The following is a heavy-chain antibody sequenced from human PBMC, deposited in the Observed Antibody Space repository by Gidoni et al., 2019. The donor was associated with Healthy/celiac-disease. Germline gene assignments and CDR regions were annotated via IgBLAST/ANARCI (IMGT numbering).Heavy chain of an antibody. CDR2: ISWNSGSI. J-gene: IGHJ4*02. D-gene: IGHD3-22*01. CDR3: AKDYYDSSGYLFDY. CDR1: VFTFDDYA. Sequence: VQPGRSLKLSCAASVFTFDDYAMHWVRQAPGKGLEWVSGISWNSGSIGYADSVKGRLTISRDKAKNSLYLQMNRRRADDTALYYWAKDYYDSSGYLFDYWGQGTLVTVSS. V-gene: IGHV3-9*01.